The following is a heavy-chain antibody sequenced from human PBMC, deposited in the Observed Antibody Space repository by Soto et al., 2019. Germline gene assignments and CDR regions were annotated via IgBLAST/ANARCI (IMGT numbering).Heavy chain of an antibody. J-gene: IGHJ4*02. CDR3: ARVPHSSGYPLDY. V-gene: IGHV3-53*02. CDR2: IFSGGST. CDR1: GFTVSSNH. Sequence: EVQPVETGGGLIQPGGSLRLPCAASGFTVSSNHMSWVRQAPGKGLEWVSVIFSGGSTHYADSVKGRFTISRDSSKNTLYLQMNSLRADDTAVYYCARVPHSSGYPLDYWGQGTLVTVSS. D-gene: IGHD3-22*01.